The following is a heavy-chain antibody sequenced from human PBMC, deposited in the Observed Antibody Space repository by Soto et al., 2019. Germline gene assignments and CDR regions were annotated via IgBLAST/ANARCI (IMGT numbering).Heavy chain of an antibody. CDR1: GGSISSGDYY. CDR2: IYYSGTT. J-gene: IGHJ5*02. CDR3: ASDSPAARGDWFDP. D-gene: IGHD2-2*01. Sequence: QVQLQESGPGLVKPSQTLSLTCTVSGGSISSGDYYWSWIRQPPGKGLEWIGYIYYSGTTYYNPSLXXXVXXSVDTSKNQFSLKLSSVTAAATAVYYCASDSPAARGDWFDPWGQGTLVTVSS. V-gene: IGHV4-30-4*01.